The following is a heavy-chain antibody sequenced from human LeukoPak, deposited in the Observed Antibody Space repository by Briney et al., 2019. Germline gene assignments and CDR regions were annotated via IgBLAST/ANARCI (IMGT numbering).Heavy chain of an antibody. CDR1: GGTFSSYA. CDR2: IIPIFGTA. CDR3: ARDLPYYYGSGSYLFDP. V-gene: IGHV1-69*13. Sequence: SVKVSCKASGGTFSSYAISWVRQAPGQGLEWMGGIIPIFGTANYAQKFQGRVTITADESTSTAYMELSSLRSEDTAVYYCARDLPYYYGSGSYLFDPWGQGTLVTVSS. J-gene: IGHJ5*02. D-gene: IGHD3-10*01.